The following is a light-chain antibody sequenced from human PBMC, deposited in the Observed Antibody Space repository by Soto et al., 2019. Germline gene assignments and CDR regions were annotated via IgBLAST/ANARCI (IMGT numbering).Light chain of an antibody. J-gene: IGLJ1*01. V-gene: IGLV2-11*01. Sequence: QSVLAQPRSVSGSPGQSVTISCTGTSSDVGGYNCVSWYQQHPGKAPQLIIYDVTQRPSGVPDRFSGSKSGNTASLSISGLQAGDEADYYCCSHSASYTFVFGTGTKVTVL. CDR2: DVT. CDR3: CSHSASYTFV. CDR1: SSDVGGYNC.